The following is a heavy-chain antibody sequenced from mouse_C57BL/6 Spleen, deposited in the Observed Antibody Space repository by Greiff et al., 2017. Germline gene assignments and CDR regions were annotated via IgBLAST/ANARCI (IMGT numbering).Heavy chain of an antibody. Sequence: QVKLQQPGAELVKPGASVKLSCKASGYTFTSYWMHWVKQRPGQGLEWIGMHHPNSGSTKYNEKFKSKATLTVDKSSSTSYCQLRSLTSGCFAVFYWASPLYGSSYGYCDVWGTGTTVTVSS. CDR1: GYTFTSYW. J-gene: IGHJ1*03. V-gene: IGHV1-64*01. CDR2: HHPNSGST. D-gene: IGHD1-1*01. CDR3: ASPLYGSSYGYCDV.